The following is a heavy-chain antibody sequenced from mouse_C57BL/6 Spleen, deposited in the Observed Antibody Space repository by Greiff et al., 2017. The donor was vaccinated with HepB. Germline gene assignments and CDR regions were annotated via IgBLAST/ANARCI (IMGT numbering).Heavy chain of an antibody. V-gene: IGHV1-15*01. CDR3: TRYADGAYYFDY. CDR1: GYTFTDYE. J-gene: IGHJ2*01. Sequence: QVQLQQSGAELVRPGASVTLSCKASGYTFTDYEMHWVKQRPVHGLEWIGAIYPETGGTAYNQKFKGKAILTADKSSSTAYMQLSSLTSKDSAVYYWTRYADGAYYFDYWGQGTTLTVSS. CDR2: IYPETGGT. D-gene: IGHD6-5*01.